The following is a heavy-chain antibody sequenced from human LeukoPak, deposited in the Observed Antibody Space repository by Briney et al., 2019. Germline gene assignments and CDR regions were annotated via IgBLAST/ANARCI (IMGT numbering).Heavy chain of an antibody. V-gene: IGHV3-48*01. CDR3: AKDVAVAAIRGDFDY. Sequence: GGSLRLSCAASGFTFSRYSMNWVRQAPGKGLEWISHISSSSSSIYYADSVKGRFAISRDNAKNSLYLQMNGLRAEDTAVYYCAKDVAVAAIRGDFDYWGQGTLVTVSS. CDR1: GFTFSRYS. J-gene: IGHJ4*02. CDR2: ISSSSSSI. D-gene: IGHD6-19*01.